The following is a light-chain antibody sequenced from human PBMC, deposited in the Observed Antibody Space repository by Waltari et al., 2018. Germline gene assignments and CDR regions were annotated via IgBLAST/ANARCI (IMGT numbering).Light chain of an antibody. CDR3: QQYNSYPYS. J-gene: IGKJ2*03. CDR1: QDVGTF. CDR2: TAS. V-gene: IGKV1-16*01. Sequence: DIQMTQSPSSLSASVGDRVTISCRASQDVGTFLAWFQQKPGKAPKSLIYTASNLQSGVPSRFSGSGSGTDFTLTINGLQPEDFATYYCQQYNSYPYSFGQGTRLEIK.